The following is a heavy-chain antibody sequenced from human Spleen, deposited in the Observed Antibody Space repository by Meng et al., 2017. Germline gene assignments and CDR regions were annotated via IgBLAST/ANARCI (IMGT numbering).Heavy chain of an antibody. CDR1: GDSITNHNW. V-gene: IGHV4-4*02. CDR3: LRGSGGSV. Sequence: QVQVRESGPALVKPSETLSPTCAVSGDSITNHNWWAWVRQPPGKGLEWIGEIPYRGSSAYNPSLKSRVSMSIDKSKNQFSLKLTSVTAADTAVYHCLRGSGGSVWGQGTLVTVSS. CDR2: IPYRGSS. J-gene: IGHJ1*01. D-gene: IGHD3-10*01.